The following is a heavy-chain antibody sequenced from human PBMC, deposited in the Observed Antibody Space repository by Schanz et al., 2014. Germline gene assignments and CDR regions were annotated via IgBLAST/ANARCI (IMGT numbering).Heavy chain of an antibody. CDR3: AKCIGWYGRCAFDI. Sequence: EVQLVESGGGLIQPGGSLRLSCAASGFTVSSNYMSWVRQAPGKGVEWVAVIYSGGSTFYTDSVKGRFTISRDNSKNTLYLQMNSLIAEDTAVYYCAKCIGWYGRCAFDIWGQGTMVTVSS. CDR2: IYSGGST. V-gene: IGHV3-53*01. CDR1: GFTVSSNY. J-gene: IGHJ3*02. D-gene: IGHD6-19*01.